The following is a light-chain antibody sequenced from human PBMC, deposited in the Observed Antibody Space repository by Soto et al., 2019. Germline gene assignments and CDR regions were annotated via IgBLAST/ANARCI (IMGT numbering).Light chain of an antibody. J-gene: IGKJ4*01. CDR1: QTTTY. CDR2: GVS. V-gene: IGKV3-20*01. CDR3: QQYARNPLT. Sequence: EIVLTQSPGTLSLSPGESATLSCRATQTTTYIAWYQQKPGLAPKLLMYGVSRRATGISDRFIGSGSGADFTLTISRVEPEDFAVYHCQQYARNPLTFGGGTKVEIK.